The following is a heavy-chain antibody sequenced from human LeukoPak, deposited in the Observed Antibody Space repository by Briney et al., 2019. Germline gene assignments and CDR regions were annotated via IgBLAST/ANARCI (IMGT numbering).Heavy chain of an antibody. D-gene: IGHD3-3*01. J-gene: IGHJ4*02. Sequence: GASVKVSCKASGYTFTSYGISWVRQAPGQGLEWMGWISAYNGNTNYAQKLQGRVTMTTDTSTSTAYMELRNLRSDDTAVYYCARDYSAASNFWSGYRRPYFDYWGQGTLVTVSS. V-gene: IGHV1-18*01. CDR2: ISAYNGNT. CDR3: ARDYSAASNFWSGYRRPYFDY. CDR1: GYTFTSYG.